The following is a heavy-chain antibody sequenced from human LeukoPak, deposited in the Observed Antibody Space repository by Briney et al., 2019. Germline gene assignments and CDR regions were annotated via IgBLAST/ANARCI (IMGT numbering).Heavy chain of an antibody. Sequence: SVKVSCKVSGYTLTELSMHWVRQAPGKGLEWMGGFDPEDGETIYAQKFQGRVTMTEDTSTDTAYMELSSLRSEDTAVYYCATTLRLRNFDWLSYNPFDYWGQGTLVTVSS. V-gene: IGHV1-24*01. CDR2: FDPEDGET. CDR1: GYTLTELS. D-gene: IGHD3-9*01. CDR3: ATTLRLRNFDWLSYNPFDY. J-gene: IGHJ4*02.